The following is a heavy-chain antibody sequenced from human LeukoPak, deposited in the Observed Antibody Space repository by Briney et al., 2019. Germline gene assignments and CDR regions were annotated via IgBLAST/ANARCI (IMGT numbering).Heavy chain of an antibody. CDR3: AREMITGTTGY. D-gene: IGHD1-7*01. J-gene: IGHJ4*02. Sequence: SETLSLTCTVSGGSISSYYWSWIRQPPGKGLEWIGYIYYSGSTNYNPSLKSRVTISVDTSKNQFSLKLSSVTAADTAVYYCAREMITGTTGYWGQGTLVTVSS. V-gene: IGHV4-59*01. CDR2: IYYSGST. CDR1: GGSISSYY.